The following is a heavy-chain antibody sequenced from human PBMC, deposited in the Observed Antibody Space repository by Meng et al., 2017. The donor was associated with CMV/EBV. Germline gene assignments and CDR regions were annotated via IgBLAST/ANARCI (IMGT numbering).Heavy chain of an antibody. CDR3: ARDGVGYYDFWSGYPLGGYDYGMDV. V-gene: IGHV1-18*01. CDR2: ISAYNGNT. Sequence: ASVQVSCKASGYTFTSYGIIWVRQAPGQGLEWMGWISAYNGNTNYSQKFQGRVTMTTDKSTSTAYMVLRSLRSDDTDVYYCARDGVGYYDFWSGYPLGGYDYGMDVWGQGTTVTVSS. J-gene: IGHJ6*02. D-gene: IGHD3-3*01. CDR1: GYTFTSYG.